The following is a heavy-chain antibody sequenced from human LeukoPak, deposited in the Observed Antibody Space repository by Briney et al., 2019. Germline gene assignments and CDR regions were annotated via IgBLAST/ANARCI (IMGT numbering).Heavy chain of an antibody. CDR2: ISSSAISK. CDR3: AKGSRYCSTTCSPVDY. Sequence: PGGTLRLSCAASGFTFSSYGMNWVRQAPGKGLEWVSAISSSAISKYYADSVKGRFTISRDNSNNTLYLQINSLRAEDTAVYYCAKGSRYCSTTCSPVDYWGQGTLVTVSS. V-gene: IGHV3-23*01. CDR1: GFTFSSYG. D-gene: IGHD2-2*01. J-gene: IGHJ4*02.